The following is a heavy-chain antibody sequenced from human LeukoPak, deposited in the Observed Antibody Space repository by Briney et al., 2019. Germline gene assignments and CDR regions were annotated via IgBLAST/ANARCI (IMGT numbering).Heavy chain of an antibody. CDR1: GYTFTGYS. CDR2: IDPNSGGT. J-gene: IGHJ1*01. CDR3: ARDRYSGIKGYFQQ. Sequence: GASVKVSCKASGYTFTGYSLHWVRQAPGQGLEWMGWIDPNSGGTNYAQNFQGRVTMARDTSISTAYMELNSLRSDDTAVYYCARDRYSGIKGYFQQWARAPWSPSPQ. D-gene: IGHD5-12*01. V-gene: IGHV1-2*02.